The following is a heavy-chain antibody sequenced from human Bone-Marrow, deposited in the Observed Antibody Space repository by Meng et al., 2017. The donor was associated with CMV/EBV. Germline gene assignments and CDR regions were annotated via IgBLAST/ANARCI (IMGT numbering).Heavy chain of an antibody. Sequence: GGSLRLSCAVSGFPFSSYSMNWVRQAPGKGLEWVAVIWYDGSNKYYADSVKGRFTISRDNSKNTLYLQMNSLRAEDTAVYYCAKEGAAGNWADFDHWGQGTLVTVSS. V-gene: IGHV3-33*06. CDR1: GFPFSSYS. CDR2: IWYDGSNK. J-gene: IGHJ5*02. CDR3: AKEGAAGNWADFDH. D-gene: IGHD6-13*01.